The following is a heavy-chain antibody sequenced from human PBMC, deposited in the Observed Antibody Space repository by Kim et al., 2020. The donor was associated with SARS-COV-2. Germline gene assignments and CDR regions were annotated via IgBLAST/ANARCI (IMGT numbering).Heavy chain of an antibody. J-gene: IGHJ5*01. CDR3: ATTNWLDS. CDR2: ISHDGTT. CDR1: GLTFSTQW. Sequence: GGSLRLSCAVSGLTFSTQWMHWVRQGAGKGLVWVSRISHDGTTDYADSVKGRFTISRDNARGILYLQMNSLRAEDTALYYCATTNWLDSWGQGTQVTVSS. D-gene: IGHD1-26*01. V-gene: IGHV3-74*01.